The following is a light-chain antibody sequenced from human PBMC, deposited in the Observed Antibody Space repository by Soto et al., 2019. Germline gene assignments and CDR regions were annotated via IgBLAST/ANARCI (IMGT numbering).Light chain of an antibody. CDR1: QSVSSSY. CDR3: QHYGLSPA. V-gene: IGKV3-20*01. CDR2: GAS. Sequence: EIVLTQSPGTLSLSPGERATLSCRASQSVSSSYLAWYQQKPGQAPRLLIYGASSRATGIPDRVSGSGSGTDFTLTISRLEPEDFAVYYWQHYGLSPAFGGGTKVEI. J-gene: IGKJ4*01.